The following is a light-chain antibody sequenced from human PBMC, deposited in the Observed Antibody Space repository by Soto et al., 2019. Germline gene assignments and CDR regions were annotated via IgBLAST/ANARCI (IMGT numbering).Light chain of an antibody. Sequence: QSVLTQPPSVSGAPGQKVTISCTGSSSHIGAGYDVHWYQQLPGTAPKLLIYGNSNRPSGVPDRFSGSKSGTSASLAITGLQAEDEADYYCQSYDSILSGSVFGGGTKLTVL. CDR1: SSHIGAGYD. V-gene: IGLV1-40*01. CDR3: QSYDSILSGSV. J-gene: IGLJ3*02. CDR2: GNS.